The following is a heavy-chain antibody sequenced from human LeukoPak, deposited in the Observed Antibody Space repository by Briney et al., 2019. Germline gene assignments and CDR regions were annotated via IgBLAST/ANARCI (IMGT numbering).Heavy chain of an antibody. CDR2: LIGSSGST. CDR3: AKGAYDYIEIAYFDS. Sequence: GGSLRLSCASSGFTSTKYAMNWVRQAPGKGLEWVSVLIGSSGSTDYADSVKGRFTMSRDISKNTLFLQMNSLRAEDTAIYYCAKGAYDYIEIAYFDSWGQGTLVTVSS. D-gene: IGHD5-12*01. V-gene: IGHV3-23*01. J-gene: IGHJ4*02. CDR1: GFTSTKYA.